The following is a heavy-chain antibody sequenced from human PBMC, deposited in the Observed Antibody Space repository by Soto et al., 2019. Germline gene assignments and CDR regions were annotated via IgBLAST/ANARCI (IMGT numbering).Heavy chain of an antibody. CDR3: ARDPRGHYSFDS. CDR2: IKQDGSEK. Sequence: EVQLLESGGGSVQPGGSLRLSCVASGFTFGSYWMTWVRQAPGKGLEWVANIKQDGSEKYYVDSVKGRFIISRDNAKNSLFLQMSSLRVDDTAMYYCARDPRGHYSFDSWGQGTLVTVSS. CDR1: GFTFGSYW. J-gene: IGHJ5*01. V-gene: IGHV3-7*03. D-gene: IGHD2-21*01.